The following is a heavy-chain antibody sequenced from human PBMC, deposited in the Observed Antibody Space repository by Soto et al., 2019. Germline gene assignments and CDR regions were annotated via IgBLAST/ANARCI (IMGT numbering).Heavy chain of an antibody. CDR3: ARDGVAVTTGISGY. D-gene: IGHD4-4*01. J-gene: IGHJ4*02. CDR1: GYSFTSYA. CDR2: INAYNGNT. V-gene: IGHV1-18*01. Sequence: ASVNVSCKASGYSFTSYAMSWVRQAPGQGLEWMGWINAYNGNTKYAQKFQDRVTMTTDTSTNTVYMELRSLTSDDTAVYYCARDGVAVTTGISGYWGQGTLVTVSS.